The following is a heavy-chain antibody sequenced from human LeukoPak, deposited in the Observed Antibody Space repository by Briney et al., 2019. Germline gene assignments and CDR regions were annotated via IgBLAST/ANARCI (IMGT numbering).Heavy chain of an antibody. J-gene: IGHJ4*02. D-gene: IGHD2-15*01. CDR2: ISGSGGST. V-gene: IGHV3-23*01. CDR3: AKAPGGYCSGGSCYLDY. Sequence: GGSLRLSCAASGFTFSSYAMSWVRQAPGKGLEGVSAISGSGGSTYYADSVKGRFTISRDNSKNTLYLQMNSLRAEDTAVYYCAKAPGGYCSGGSCYLDYWGQGTLVTVSS. CDR1: GFTFSSYA.